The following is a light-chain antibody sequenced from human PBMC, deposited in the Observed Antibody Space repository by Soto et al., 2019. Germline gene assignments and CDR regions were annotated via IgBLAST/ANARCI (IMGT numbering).Light chain of an antibody. CDR1: QSVASNF. CDR3: QHYGNSPYT. CDR2: GAS. V-gene: IGKV3-20*01. J-gene: IGKJ2*01. Sequence: EIVLTQSPGPLSLSPGDRATLSCRASQSVASNFLAWYQQKPGQAPRLLIYGASSMPTGVPVRFSGSGSGTDFTLTISRLEPEDFAVYYCQHYGNSPYTFGLGTKLEIK.